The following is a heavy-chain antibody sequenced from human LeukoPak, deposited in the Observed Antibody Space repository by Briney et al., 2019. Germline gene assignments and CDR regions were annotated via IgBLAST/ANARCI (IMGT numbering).Heavy chain of an antibody. V-gene: IGHV1-46*01. CDR3: ARASSDFGELFP. Sequence: ASVKVSCKASGYTFTIYYMHWVRQAPGQGLEWMGIINPSSGSTSYTQKFQGRVTMTRDTSTSTVYMDLSSLRSEDTAGYYCARASSDFGELFPWGQGTLVTVSS. J-gene: IGHJ5*02. D-gene: IGHD3-10*01. CDR2: INPSSGST. CDR1: GYTFTIYY.